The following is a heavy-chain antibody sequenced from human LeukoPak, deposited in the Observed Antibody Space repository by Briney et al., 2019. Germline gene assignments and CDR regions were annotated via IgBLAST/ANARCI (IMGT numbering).Heavy chain of an antibody. V-gene: IGHV3-11*01. CDR3: ARGYYDILTAQNWFDP. CDR2: ISSSGSTI. CDR1: GFTFSDYY. J-gene: IGHJ5*02. D-gene: IGHD3-9*01. Sequence: GGSLRLSCAASGFTFSDYYMSWIRQAPGKGLEWVSYISSSGSTIYYADSVKGRFTISRDNAKNSLYLRMNSLRAEDTAVYYCARGYYDILTAQNWFDPWGQGTLVTVSS.